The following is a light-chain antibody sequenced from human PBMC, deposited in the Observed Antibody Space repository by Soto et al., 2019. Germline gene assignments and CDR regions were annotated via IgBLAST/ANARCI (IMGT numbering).Light chain of an antibody. CDR1: QVIDSS. V-gene: IGKV1-9*01. Sequence: DLLFTHSPSPLSASGGDSDPIIRGASQVIDSSFAWYQQKPGKAPKLLIYAASSLQSGVPSRFSGSGSGTDFTLTISSLEPEDFAVYYCQQRSNWPRTFGQGTRLEIK. J-gene: IGKJ5*01. CDR2: AAS. CDR3: QQRSNWPRT.